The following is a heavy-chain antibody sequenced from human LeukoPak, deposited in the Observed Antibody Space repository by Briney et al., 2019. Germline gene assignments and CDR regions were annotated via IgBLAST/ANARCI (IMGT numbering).Heavy chain of an antibody. J-gene: IGHJ4*02. V-gene: IGHV4-59*08. CDR2: IYYSGST. CDR3: ARHPSWSFDY. D-gene: IGHD2-8*02. CDR1: Y. Sequence: YXXXIRQPPGKXLEWIGYIYYSGSTNYNPSLKSRVTISVDTSKNQFSLKLSSVTAADTAVYYCARHPSWSFDYWGQGTLVTVSS.